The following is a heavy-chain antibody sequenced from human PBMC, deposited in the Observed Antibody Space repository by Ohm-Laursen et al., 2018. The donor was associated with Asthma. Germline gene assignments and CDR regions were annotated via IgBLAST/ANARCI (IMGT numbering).Heavy chain of an antibody. J-gene: IGHJ4*02. V-gene: IGHV3-72*01. Sequence: SLRLSCTASGFTFSAHYMDWVRQAPGKGLEWVGRIRSKAQSYTTEYAASVKGRFTISRDDSKNSLYLQMNSLRDEDTAVYYCTRSLTWKSDCWGQGTLVTVSS. CDR1: GFTFSAHY. D-gene: IGHD1-1*01. CDR3: TRSLTWKSDC. CDR2: IRSKAQSYTT.